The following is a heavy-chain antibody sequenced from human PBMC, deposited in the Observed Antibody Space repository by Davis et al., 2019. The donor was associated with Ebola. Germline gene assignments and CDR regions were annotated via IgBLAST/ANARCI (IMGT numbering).Heavy chain of an antibody. CDR3: ARGGITMMVVPRDYYYAFDV. J-gene: IGHJ6*02. CDR1: EYTFTGHY. D-gene: IGHD3-22*01. Sequence: ASVKVSCKASEYTFTGHYIHWVRQAPGQGLEWMGRINPNSGVTNFAQRFQGRVVMTRDTSITTAYMDLSRLRSDDTAIYFCARGGITMMVVPRDYYYAFDVWGQGTTVTVSS. V-gene: IGHV1-2*06. CDR2: INPNSGVT.